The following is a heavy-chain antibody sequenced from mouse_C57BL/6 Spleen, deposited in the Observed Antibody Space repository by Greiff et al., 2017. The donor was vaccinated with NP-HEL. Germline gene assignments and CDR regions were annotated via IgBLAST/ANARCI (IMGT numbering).Heavy chain of an antibody. J-gene: IGHJ4*01. Sequence: EVKVVESGTVLARPGASVKMSCKTSGYTFTSYWMHWVKQRPGQGLEWIGAIYPGNSDTSYNQKFKGKAKLTAVTSASTAYMELSSLTNEDSAVYYCTRRDYDYDGYAMDYWGQGTSVTVSS. V-gene: IGHV1-5*01. D-gene: IGHD2-4*01. CDR3: TRRDYDYDGYAMDY. CDR2: IYPGNSDT. CDR1: GYTFTSYW.